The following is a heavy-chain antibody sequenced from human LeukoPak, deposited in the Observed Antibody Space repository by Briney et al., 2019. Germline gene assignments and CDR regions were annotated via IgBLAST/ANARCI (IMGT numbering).Heavy chain of an antibody. D-gene: IGHD3-9*01. J-gene: IGHJ4*02. CDR3: ARGVLRYFDWLLYGDY. CDR1: GFTFSSYA. CDR2: ISYDGSNK. V-gene: IGHV3-30-3*01. Sequence: PGGSLRLSCAASGFTFSSYAMRWVRQAPGKGLEWVAVISYDGSNKYYADSVKGRFTISRDNSKNTLYLQMNSLRAEDTAVYYCARGVLRYFDWLLYGDYWGQGTLVTVSS.